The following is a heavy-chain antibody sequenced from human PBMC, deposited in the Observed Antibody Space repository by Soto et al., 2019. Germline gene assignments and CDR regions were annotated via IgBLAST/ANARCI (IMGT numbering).Heavy chain of an antibody. J-gene: IGHJ3*02. V-gene: IGHV4-59*08. Sequence: SETLSLTCTVSGGSIRSQYWSWIRQPPGKGQEWIGYMYYSGSTNYNPSLKGRVTLSVDTSKNQFSLKLSSVTAADTAVYYCASSDYGHLNGHFDIWGQGTMVTFSS. D-gene: IGHD4-17*01. CDR1: GGSIRSQY. CDR3: ASSDYGHLNGHFDI. CDR2: MYYSGST.